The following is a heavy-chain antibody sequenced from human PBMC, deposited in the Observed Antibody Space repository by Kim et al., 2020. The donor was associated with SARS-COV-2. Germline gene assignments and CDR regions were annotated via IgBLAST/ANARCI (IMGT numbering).Heavy chain of an antibody. Sequence: SETLSLTRAVSGGSISSSNWWSWVRQPPGKGLEWIGEIYHSGSTNYNPSLKSRVTISVDKSKNQFSLKLSSVTAADTAVYYCARDPSIAAAGEPTWGQGTLVTVSS. CDR1: GGSISSSNW. CDR2: IYHSGST. V-gene: IGHV4-4*02. CDR3: ARDPSIAAAGEPT. D-gene: IGHD6-13*01. J-gene: IGHJ4*02.